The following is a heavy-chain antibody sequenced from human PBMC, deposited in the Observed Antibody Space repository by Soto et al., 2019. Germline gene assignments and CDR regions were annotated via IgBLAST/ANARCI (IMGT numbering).Heavy chain of an antibody. Sequence: QVQLQESGPGLVKPSGTLSLTCAVSGGSISSSNWWSWVRQPPGKGLEWIGEIYHSGSTNYNPSLKSRVTRSVDKSKNQFSLKLSSVTAADTAVYYCARDGGYSYGYGVWLDYWGQGTLVTVSS. V-gene: IGHV4-4*02. CDR1: GGSISSSNW. D-gene: IGHD5-18*01. CDR3: ARDGGYSYGYGVWLDY. J-gene: IGHJ4*02. CDR2: IYHSGST.